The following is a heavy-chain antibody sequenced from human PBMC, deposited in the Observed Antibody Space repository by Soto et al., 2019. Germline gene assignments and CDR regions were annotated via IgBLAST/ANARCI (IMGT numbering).Heavy chain of an antibody. CDR1: GFTFSGYC. D-gene: IGHD2-8*01. J-gene: IGHJ5*02. CDR2: IKQDGTEK. V-gene: IGHV3-7*03. Sequence: PGGSLRLSCAASGFTFSGYCMSWVRQAPGKGLQWVANIKQDGTEKYYVDSVKGRFTISRDNAKNLLYLQMNSLLTEDTAVYYCTRYNGGDRFDPWGLGTLVTVSS. CDR3: TRYNGGDRFDP.